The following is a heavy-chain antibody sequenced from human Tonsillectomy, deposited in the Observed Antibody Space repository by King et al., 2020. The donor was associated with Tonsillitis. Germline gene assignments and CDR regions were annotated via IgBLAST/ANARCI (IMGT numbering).Heavy chain of an antibody. V-gene: IGHV1-2*02. CDR1: GYTFTDYY. CDR2: INPNSGGT. CDR3: ARDSYYDGSGYSDY. D-gene: IGHD3-22*01. J-gene: IGHJ4*02. Sequence: VQLVESGAEVKKPGASVKVSCEASGYTFTDYYMHWVRQAPGQGLEWMGWINPNSGGTNYAQKFQGRVTMTRDKSIRTAYMELSRLRSDDTAVYYCARDSYYDGSGYSDYWGQGTLVTVSS.